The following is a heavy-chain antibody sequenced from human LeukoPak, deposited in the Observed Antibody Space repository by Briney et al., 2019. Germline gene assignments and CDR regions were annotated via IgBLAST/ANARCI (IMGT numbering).Heavy chain of an antibody. CDR2: ILYDGSKT. CDR1: GFNFRSYG. D-gene: IGHD1-26*01. V-gene: IGHV3-30*02. J-gene: IGHJ4*02. Sequence: PGGSLRLSCAASGFNFRSYGIHWVRQAPGKGLEWVAFILYDGSKTYYADSVKGRFTISRDNSKNTLYLQMNSLRDDDTAVYYCAEWELLPTADYWGQGTLVTVSS. CDR3: AEWELLPTADY.